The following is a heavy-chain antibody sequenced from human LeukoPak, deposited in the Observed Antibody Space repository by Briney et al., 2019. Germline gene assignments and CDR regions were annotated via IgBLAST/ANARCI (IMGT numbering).Heavy chain of an antibody. D-gene: IGHD5-12*01. V-gene: IGHV1-69*05. CDR1: GGTFSSYA. CDR2: IIPIFGTA. Sequence: ASVKVSCKASGGTFSSYAISWVRQAPGQGLEWMGGIIPIFGTANYAQKFQGRVTITTDESTSTAYMELSSLRSEGTAVYYCARGRARILNYYYYYMDVWGKGTTVTVSS. J-gene: IGHJ6*03. CDR3: ARGRARILNYYYYYMDV.